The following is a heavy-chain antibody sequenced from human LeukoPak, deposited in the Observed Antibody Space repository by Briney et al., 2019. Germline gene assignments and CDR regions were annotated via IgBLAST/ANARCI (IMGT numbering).Heavy chain of an antibody. CDR2: INPNSGGT. J-gene: IGHJ4*02. V-gene: IGHV1-2*02. Sequence: ASVKVSCKASGYTFTGYSMHWVRQAPGQGLEWMGWINPNSGGTNYAQKFQGRVTMTRDTSISTAYMELSRLRSDDTAVYYCARDGEIIAAAGTEAYFDYWGQGTLVTVSS. CDR1: GYTFTGYS. D-gene: IGHD6-13*01. CDR3: ARDGEIIAAAGTEAYFDY.